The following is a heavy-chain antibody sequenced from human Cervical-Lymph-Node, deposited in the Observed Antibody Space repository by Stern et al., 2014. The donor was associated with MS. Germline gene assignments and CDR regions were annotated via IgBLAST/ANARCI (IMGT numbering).Heavy chain of an antibody. V-gene: IGHV4-61*02. CDR1: GGSISSTSFY. D-gene: IGHD2-21*02. CDR3: ARDYCGGDCYYNWFDP. Sequence: VQLVESGPGLVKPSQTLSLTCTVSGGSISSTSFYWSWIRQSAGKGLEWIGRISPSGNANYNPSLKSRVAMSVDTSKNQFSLRLSSVTAADTAVYYCARDYCGGDCYYNWFDPWGQGTLVTVSS. J-gene: IGHJ5*02. CDR2: ISPSGNA.